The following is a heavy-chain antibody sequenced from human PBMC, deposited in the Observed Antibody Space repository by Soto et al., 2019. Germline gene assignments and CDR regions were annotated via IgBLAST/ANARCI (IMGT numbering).Heavy chain of an antibody. V-gene: IGHV4-39*01. J-gene: IGHJ4*01. Sequence: QLQLQESGPGLVKPSETLSLTCTVSGGSISTSVYYWGWIRQPPGKGLEWIGNIYYSGSASYNASLYGRSAISIYTAKNQFGLKLSSVNGSDTAVYYCWSGYPWVGFDHWAHGTLVTVSS. CDR2: IYYSGSA. CDR1: GGSISTSVYY. CDR3: WSGYPWVGFDH. D-gene: IGHD3-22*01.